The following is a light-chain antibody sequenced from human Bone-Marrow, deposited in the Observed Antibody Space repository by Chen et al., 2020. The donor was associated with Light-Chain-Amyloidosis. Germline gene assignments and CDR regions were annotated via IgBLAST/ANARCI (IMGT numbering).Light chain of an antibody. CDR2: RDT. V-gene: IGLV3-25*03. J-gene: IGLJ2*01. CDR1: DLPTKY. Sequence: SYELTQPPSVSVSPGQTARITCSGDDLPTKYAYWYQQKPGQAPVLVIPRDTERPSGISERFACSSSGKTATLTFSGIQGEHEADYHFQSADISCTSEVLFGGGTKLTVL. CDR3: QSADISCTSEVL.